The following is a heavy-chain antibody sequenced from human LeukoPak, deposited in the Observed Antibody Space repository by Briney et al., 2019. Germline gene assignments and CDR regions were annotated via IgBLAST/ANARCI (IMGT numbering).Heavy chain of an antibody. CDR2: MSWNSGSV. V-gene: IGHV3-9*01. J-gene: IGHJ4*02. D-gene: IGHD1-26*01. CDR3: AKVRGWVGAPFDS. CDR1: GFTFDQYA. Sequence: SLRLSCAASGFTFDQYAMHWVRQVPGKGLEWVAGMSWNSGSVGYADSVKGRFTIYRDNAKRSLFLQMTSLRGEDTAFYYCAKVRGWVGAPFDSWGQGTLVTVSS.